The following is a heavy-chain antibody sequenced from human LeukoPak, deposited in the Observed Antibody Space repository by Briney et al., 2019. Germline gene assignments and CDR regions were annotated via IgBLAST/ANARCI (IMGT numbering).Heavy chain of an antibody. Sequence: GGSLRLSCAASGFTFSSYSMNWVRQAPGKGLEWVSSISSSSSYIYYADSVKGRFTISRDNAKNSLYLQMNSLGAEDTAVYYCAREVVGATGAFDIWGQGTMVTVSS. CDR1: GFTFSSYS. D-gene: IGHD1-26*01. J-gene: IGHJ3*02. V-gene: IGHV3-21*01. CDR2: ISSSSSYI. CDR3: AREVVGATGAFDI.